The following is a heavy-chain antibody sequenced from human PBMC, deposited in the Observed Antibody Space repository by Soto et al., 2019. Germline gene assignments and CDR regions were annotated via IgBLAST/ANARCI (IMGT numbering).Heavy chain of an antibody. J-gene: IGHJ4*02. CDR2: ISSTTNYI. Sequence: GGSLRLSCAASGFTFTRYSMNWVRQAPGKGLEWVSSISSTTNYIYYADSMKGRFTVSRDNAKDSVYLEMNSLSAEDTAVYYCARESEDLTSNFDYWGQGTLVTVSS. V-gene: IGHV3-21*01. CDR3: ARESEDLTSNFDY. CDR1: GFTFTRYS.